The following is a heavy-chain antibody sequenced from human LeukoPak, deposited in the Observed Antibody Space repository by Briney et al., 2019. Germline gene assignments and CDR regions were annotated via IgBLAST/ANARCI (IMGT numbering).Heavy chain of an antibody. J-gene: IGHJ5*02. CDR1: GDSVSSNSAA. CDR2: TYYRSKWYS. D-gene: IGHD1-1*01. Sequence: SQTLSLTCAISGDSVSSNSAAWNWIRKYASRGLEWLGRTYYRSKWYSHYAASVKSRIIIKPDTSKNQFSLQLNSVAPEDTAVYYCARGPGTIDPCGQGILVTVSS. V-gene: IGHV6-1*01. CDR3: ARGPGTIDP.